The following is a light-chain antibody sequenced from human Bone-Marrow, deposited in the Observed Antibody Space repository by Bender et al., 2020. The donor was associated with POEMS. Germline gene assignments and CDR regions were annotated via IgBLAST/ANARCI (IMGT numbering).Light chain of an antibody. Sequence: QSALTQPASVSGSPGQSITISCNGSSGDVASYDLVSWYQQFPGKAPKLMIYEVNKRPSGVPDRFSGSKSGSSASLAIAGVQADDEADYYCQSYDNSLNSWVFGGGTKLTVL. V-gene: IGLV2-23*02. J-gene: IGLJ3*02. CDR2: EVN. CDR1: SGDVASYDL. CDR3: QSYDNSLNSWV.